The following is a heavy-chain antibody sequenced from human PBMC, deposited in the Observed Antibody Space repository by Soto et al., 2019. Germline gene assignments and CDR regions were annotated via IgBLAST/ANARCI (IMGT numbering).Heavy chain of an antibody. CDR3: ARAYSGSYYDY. CDR2: IYSGGST. CDR1: GFTVSSNY. Sequence: GGSLRLSCAASGFTVSSNYMSWVRQAPGKGLEWVSVIYSGGSTYYADSVKGRFTISRDNSKNTLYLQMNSLRAEDTAVYYCARAYSGSYYDYWGQGTLVTVSS. D-gene: IGHD1-26*01. V-gene: IGHV3-53*01. J-gene: IGHJ4*02.